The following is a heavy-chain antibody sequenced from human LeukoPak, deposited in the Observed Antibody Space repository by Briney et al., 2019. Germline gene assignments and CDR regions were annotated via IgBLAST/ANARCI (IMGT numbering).Heavy chain of an antibody. CDR3: AKVVAVAGRNWFDP. J-gene: IGHJ5*02. CDR2: ISGSAGNT. Sequence: GGSLRLSCAASGSTLSRHAMTWVRQAPGKGLEWVSVISGSAGNTYYADSVKGRFTISRDTSKNTLYLQMNSLRADDTAVYYCAKVVAVAGRNWFDPWGQGTLVTVSS. D-gene: IGHD6-19*01. CDR1: GSTLSRHA. V-gene: IGHV3-23*01.